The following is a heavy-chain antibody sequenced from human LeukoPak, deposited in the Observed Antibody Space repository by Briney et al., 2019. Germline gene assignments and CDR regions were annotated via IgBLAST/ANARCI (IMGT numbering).Heavy chain of an antibody. D-gene: IGHD2-21*01. CDR3: ARADRLDGGPYLIGP. CDR1: GYSFTDYY. Sequence: ASVKVSCKTSGYSFTDYYMHWVRQAPGQGLEWMGWINPKSGGTSSAQKFQGRVTMTRDTSITTVYLEVSWLTSDDTAIYYCARADRLDGGPYLIGPWGQGTLVTVSS. J-gene: IGHJ5*02. V-gene: IGHV1-2*02. CDR2: INPKSGGT.